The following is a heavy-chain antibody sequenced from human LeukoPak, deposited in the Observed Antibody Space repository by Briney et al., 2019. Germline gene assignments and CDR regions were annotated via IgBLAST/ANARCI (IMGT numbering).Heavy chain of an antibody. CDR1: GGSISSSSYY. CDR2: IYYSGST. Sequence: PSETLSLTCTVSGGSISSSSYYWGWIRQPPGKGLEWIGSIYYSGSTYYNPSLKSRVTISVDTSKNQFSLKLSSVTAADTALYYCARLSKKLDYWGQGTLVTVSS. CDR3: ARLSKKLDY. D-gene: IGHD4-11*01. V-gene: IGHV4-39*01. J-gene: IGHJ4*02.